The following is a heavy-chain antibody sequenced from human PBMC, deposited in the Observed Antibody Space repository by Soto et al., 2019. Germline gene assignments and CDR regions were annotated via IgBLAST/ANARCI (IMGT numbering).Heavy chain of an antibody. CDR3: ARNLEAAAAQF. D-gene: IGHD6-13*01. CDR1: GVTFSSYT. Sequence: ASVKVSCKASGVTFSSYTISWVRQAPGQGLEWMGIINPKSGNTTYAQKFQGRVTMTRNTSISTAYMELSSLRSDDTAVYYCARNLEAAAAQFWGQGTLVTV. V-gene: IGHV1-8*02. J-gene: IGHJ4*02. CDR2: INPKSGNT.